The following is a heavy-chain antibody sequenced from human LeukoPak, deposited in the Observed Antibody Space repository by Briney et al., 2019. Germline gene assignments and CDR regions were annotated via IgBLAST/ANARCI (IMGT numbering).Heavy chain of an antibody. CDR2: FDPEDGET. CDR1: GYTLTELS. V-gene: IGHV1-24*01. CDR3: ATAASGYAVYYYGMDV. Sequence: ASVKVSCKVSGYTLTELSMHWVRQAPGKGLEWMGGFDPEDGETIYAQKFQGRVTMTEDTPTDTAYMELSSLRSEDTAVYYCATAASGYAVYYYGMDVWGQGTTVTVSS. J-gene: IGHJ6*02. D-gene: IGHD5-12*01.